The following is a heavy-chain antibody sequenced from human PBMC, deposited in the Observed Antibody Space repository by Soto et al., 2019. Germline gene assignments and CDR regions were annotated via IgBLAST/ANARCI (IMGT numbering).Heavy chain of an antibody. CDR1: GFTFSSYS. V-gene: IGHV3-21*01. Sequence: KAGGSLRLSCAASGFTFSSYSMNWVRQAPGRGLEWVSSISSSSSYIYYADSVKGRFTISRDNAKNSLYLQMNSLRAEDTAVYYCAREGQSTVTPFDPWGQGTLVPSPQ. J-gene: IGHJ5*02. CDR3: AREGQSTVTPFDP. CDR2: ISSSSSYI. D-gene: IGHD4-17*01.